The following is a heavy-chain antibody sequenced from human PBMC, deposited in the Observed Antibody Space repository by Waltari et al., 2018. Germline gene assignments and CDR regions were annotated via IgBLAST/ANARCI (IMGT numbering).Heavy chain of an antibody. Sequence: QVQMQESGPGLVKPSETLSLTCDVSGYSISSGYFWGWIRQPPGKGLEWIGSIFHSGRTYYNPYLKSRVTLSVDTSKNQISLKLSSVTAADTAVYYCARSSGYYSFSYWGQGTLVTVSS. D-gene: IGHD3-22*01. CDR2: IFHSGRT. V-gene: IGHV4-38-2*01. CDR3: ARSSGYYSFSY. J-gene: IGHJ4*02. CDR1: GYSISSGYF.